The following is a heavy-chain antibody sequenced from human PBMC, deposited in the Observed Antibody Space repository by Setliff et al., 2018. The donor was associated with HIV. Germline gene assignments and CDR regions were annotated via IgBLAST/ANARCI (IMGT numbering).Heavy chain of an antibody. V-gene: IGHV3-23*01. CDR1: GFTFSSYG. CDR2: ISESGDNT. J-gene: IGHJ4*02. Sequence: GESLSRSCAASGFTFSSYGMSWVRQAPERGLEWVSAISESGDNTNYEDSVKGRFTISRDDSKNTLYLQMTSLRAEDTAVYYCAKSAFGGVSPFDYWVQGTLVTVSS. D-gene: IGHD3-16*01. CDR3: AKSAFGGVSPFDY.